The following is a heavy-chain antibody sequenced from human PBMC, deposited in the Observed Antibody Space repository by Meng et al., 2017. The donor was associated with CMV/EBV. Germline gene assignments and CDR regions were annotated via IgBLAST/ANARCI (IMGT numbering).Heavy chain of an antibody. V-gene: IGHV3-21*01. CDR2: ISSSSSYI. D-gene: IGHD6-6*01. Sequence: LAWSGSGFAFRSCSMNGVRQAPGKGLGCVSSISSSSSYICYADSVKGRFTISRDNAKNSLYLQMDSLRDEDTAVYYCARGFEQLAFYWGQGTLVTVSS. J-gene: IGHJ4*02. CDR3: ARGFEQLAFY. CDR1: GFAFRSCS.